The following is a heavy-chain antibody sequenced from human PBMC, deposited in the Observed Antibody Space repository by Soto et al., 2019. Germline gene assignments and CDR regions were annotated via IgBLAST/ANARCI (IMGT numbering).Heavy chain of an antibody. J-gene: IGHJ4*02. CDR3: AREGLVGRAGTFDY. CDR1: GFTFSSYW. CDR2: IKQDGSEK. D-gene: IGHD2-2*01. Sequence: EVQLVESGGGLVQPGGSLRLSCAASGFTFSSYWMTWVRQAPGKGLEWVANIKQDGSEKYYVDSVKGRFTISRDNAKNSLYLQMNSLRGEDTAVYYCAREGLVGRAGTFDYWGQGILVAVSS. V-gene: IGHV3-7*01.